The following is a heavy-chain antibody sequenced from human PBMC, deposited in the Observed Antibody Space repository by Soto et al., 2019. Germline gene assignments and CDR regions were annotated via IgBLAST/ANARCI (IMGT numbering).Heavy chain of an antibody. CDR3: ARGANYYYGMDV. Sequence: EVQLVESGGGLVKPGGSLRLSCAASGFTFSSYSMNWVRQAPGKGLEWVSSISSSSYIYYADSVKGRFTISRDNAKNSLYLQMNSLRAEDTAVYYCARGANYYYGMDVWGHGTTVTVSS. CDR2: ISSSSYI. J-gene: IGHJ6*02. V-gene: IGHV3-21*01. CDR1: GFTFSSYS.